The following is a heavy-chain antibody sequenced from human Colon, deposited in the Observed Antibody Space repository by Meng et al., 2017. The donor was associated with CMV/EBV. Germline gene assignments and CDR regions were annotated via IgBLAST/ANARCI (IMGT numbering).Heavy chain of an antibody. CDR2: IHPSGST. CDR1: DGSSSGYY. J-gene: IGHJ4*02. V-gene: IGHV4-34*02. D-gene: IGHD5-18*01. Sequence: QVRLQQWGAGLLEPSETLSLTCAVYDGSSSGYYFSWVRQPPGKGLEWIGEIHPSGSTSYNASLNSRVTLSLDTSKDQFSLKLNSVTAADTAVYFCARGDDTAKTGRSWGQGILVTVSS. CDR3: ARGDDTAKTGRS.